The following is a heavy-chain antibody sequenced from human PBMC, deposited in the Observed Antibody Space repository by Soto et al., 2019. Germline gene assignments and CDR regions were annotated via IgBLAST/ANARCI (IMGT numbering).Heavy chain of an antibody. Sequence: ASLKVSCNASGGTCSSYAISWVLQAPGQGLEWMGGIIPIFGTANYAQKFQGRVTITADESTSTAYMELSSLRSEDTAVYYCARDPLVALYVSSGYYWNWFDPWGQGTLVTVSS. J-gene: IGHJ5*02. CDR3: ARDPLVALYVSSGYYWNWFDP. V-gene: IGHV1-69*13. CDR1: GGTCSSYA. D-gene: IGHD3-22*01. CDR2: IIPIFGTA.